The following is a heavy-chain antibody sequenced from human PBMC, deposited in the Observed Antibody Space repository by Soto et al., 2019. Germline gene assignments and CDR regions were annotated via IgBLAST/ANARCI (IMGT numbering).Heavy chain of an antibody. Sequence: ASVKVSCKASGYTFTGYYMHWVRQAPGQGLEWMGWINPNSGGTKSAQKFQGRVTMTRDTSISTAYLEMNSLRAEDTAVYYCARESEDLTSNFDYWGQGTLVTVSS. CDR1: GYTFTGYY. CDR3: ARESEDLTSNFDY. J-gene: IGHJ4*02. V-gene: IGHV1-2*02. CDR2: INPNSGGT.